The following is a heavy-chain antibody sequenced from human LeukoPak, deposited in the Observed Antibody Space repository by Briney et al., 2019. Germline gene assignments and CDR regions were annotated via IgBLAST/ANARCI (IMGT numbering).Heavy chain of an antibody. D-gene: IGHD2-2*01. Sequence: GGSLRLSCAASGFTFSDYYIHWIRQAPGKSLEWISYISPTGTTIHYADSVRGRFTISRDNANNSVSLQMNSLRAEDTAVYYCARERRYCSSTSCHPPYYYGMDVWGQGTTVTVSS. J-gene: IGHJ6*02. CDR2: ISPTGTTI. V-gene: IGHV3-11*04. CDR1: GFTFSDYY. CDR3: ARERRYCSSTSCHPPYYYGMDV.